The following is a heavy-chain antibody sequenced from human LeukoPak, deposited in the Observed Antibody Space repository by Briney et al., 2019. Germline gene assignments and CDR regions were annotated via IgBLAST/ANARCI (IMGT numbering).Heavy chain of an antibody. D-gene: IGHD6-13*01. CDR3: ARPRIAAAGMFDY. CDR1: GFTFSNAW. Sequence: PGGSLRLSCAASGFTFSNAWMSWVRQAPGKGLEWVGRIKSKTDGGTTDYAAPVKGRFTISRDNSKNTLYLQMNSLRAEDTAVYYCARPRIAAAGMFDYWGQGTLVTVSS. V-gene: IGHV3-15*01. J-gene: IGHJ4*02. CDR2: IKSKTDGGTT.